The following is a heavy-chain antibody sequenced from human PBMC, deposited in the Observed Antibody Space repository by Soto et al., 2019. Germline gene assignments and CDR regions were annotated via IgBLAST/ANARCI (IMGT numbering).Heavy chain of an antibody. V-gene: IGHV3-9*01. J-gene: IGHJ4*02. D-gene: IGHD4-4*01. CDR3: AKGAAVGNYFIAAERGNYYFDY. Sequence: GGSLRLSCAASGFTFRSYAMSWVRQAPGKGLEWVSGISWNSGSIGYADSVKGRFTISRDNAKNSLYLQMNSLRAEDTALYYCAKGAAVGNYFIAAERGNYYFDYWGQGTLVTVSS. CDR1: GFTFRSYA. CDR2: ISWNSGSI.